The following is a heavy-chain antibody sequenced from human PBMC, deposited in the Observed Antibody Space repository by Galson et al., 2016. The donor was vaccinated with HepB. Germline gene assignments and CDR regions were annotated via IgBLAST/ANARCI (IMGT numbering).Heavy chain of an antibody. Sequence: VSCKASGYRFFTYGISWVRQAPGQGLEWLGWISANSGNTIYAQKFQDRVTMTRDTSASTVYMDLRGLRSDDTAVYYCARDVQFRFDYWGQGTLVTVSS. J-gene: IGHJ4*02. CDR2: ISANSGNT. V-gene: IGHV1-18*04. CDR1: GYRFFTYG. D-gene: IGHD4-11*01. CDR3: ARDVQFRFDY.